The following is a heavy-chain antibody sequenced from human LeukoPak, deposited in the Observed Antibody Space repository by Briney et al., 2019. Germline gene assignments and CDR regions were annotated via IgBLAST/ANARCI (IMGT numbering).Heavy chain of an antibody. D-gene: IGHD3-9*01. CDR1: GFTVSSNS. Sequence: TGGSLRLSCTVSGFTVSSNSMSWVRQAPGKGLEWVSFIYSDNTHYSDSVKGRFTISRDNSKNTLYLQMNSLRAEDTAVYYCARVDRYFDWSDAFDIWGQGTMVTVSS. CDR2: IYSDNT. V-gene: IGHV3-53*01. CDR3: ARVDRYFDWSDAFDI. J-gene: IGHJ3*02.